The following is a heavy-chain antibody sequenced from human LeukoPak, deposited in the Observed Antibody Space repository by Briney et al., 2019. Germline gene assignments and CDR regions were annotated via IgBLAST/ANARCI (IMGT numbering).Heavy chain of an antibody. CDR3: ARDYGRSRDYGMDV. CDR2: ISNSSSYI. V-gene: IGHV3-21*01. Sequence: PGGSLRLSCAASGFTFSSYSMNWVRQAPGKGLEWVSSISNSSSYIYYADSVKGRFTISRDNAKNSLYLQMNSLRAEDTAVYYCARDYGRSRDYGMDVWGQGTTVTVSS. J-gene: IGHJ6*02. D-gene: IGHD3-10*01. CDR1: GFTFSSYS.